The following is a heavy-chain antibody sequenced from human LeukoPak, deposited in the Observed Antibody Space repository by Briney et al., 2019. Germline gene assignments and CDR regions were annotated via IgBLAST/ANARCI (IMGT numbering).Heavy chain of an antibody. CDR3: AKDLPEYYGSGALGHDY. V-gene: IGHV3-23*01. CDR2: ISGSGGST. Sequence: GGSLRLSCAASGFTFDDYAMSWVRQAPGKGLEWVSAISGSGGSTYYADSVRGRFTISRDNSKNTLYLQMNSLRAEDTAVYYCAKDLPEYYGSGALGHDYWGQGTLVTVSS. D-gene: IGHD3-10*01. J-gene: IGHJ4*02. CDR1: GFTFDDYA.